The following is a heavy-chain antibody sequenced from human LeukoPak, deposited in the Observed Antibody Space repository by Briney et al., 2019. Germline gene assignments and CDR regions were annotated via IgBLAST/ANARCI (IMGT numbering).Heavy chain of an antibody. V-gene: IGHV4-59*08. J-gene: IGHJ6*03. CDR2: IYHSGST. CDR1: GGSISSYY. CDR3: ARPSRGYSRSRSYYYMDV. Sequence: SETLSLTCTVSGGSISSYYWSWIRQPPGKGLEWIGSIYHSGSTYYNPSLKSRVTISVDTSKNQFSLKLSSVTAADTAVYYCARPSRGYSRSRSYYYMDVWGKGTTVTVSS. D-gene: IGHD6-13*01.